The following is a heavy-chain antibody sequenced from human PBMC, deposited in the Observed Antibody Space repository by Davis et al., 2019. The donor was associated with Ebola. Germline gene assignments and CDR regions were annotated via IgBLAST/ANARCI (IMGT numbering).Heavy chain of an antibody. D-gene: IGHD1-1*01. Sequence: ASVKVSCKASGYTFTNYGITWVRQAPGQGLEWMGWFNPHNGNTNYAQNVQGRVIMTTDTATTTAYMEVGGLRSDDTAVYYCARAQFPTTSDHWGQGTLVTVSS. CDR3: ARAQFPTTSDH. J-gene: IGHJ4*02. V-gene: IGHV1-18*04. CDR1: GYTFTNYG. CDR2: FNPHNGNT.